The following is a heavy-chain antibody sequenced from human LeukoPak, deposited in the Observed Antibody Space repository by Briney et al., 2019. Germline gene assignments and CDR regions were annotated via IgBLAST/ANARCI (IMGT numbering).Heavy chain of an antibody. J-gene: IGHJ4*02. CDR3: AKDVGKWESLHFFDY. D-gene: IGHD1-26*01. CDR2: ISGSGAST. Sequence: GGSLRLSCAVSGFTFSGYAMSWVRQAPGKGLEWVSTISGSGASTYYADSVKGRFTISRDDSRNTLYLQMNSLRGDDTAVYYCAKDVGKWESLHFFDYWGQGTLVTVSS. CDR1: GFTFSGYA. V-gene: IGHV3-23*01.